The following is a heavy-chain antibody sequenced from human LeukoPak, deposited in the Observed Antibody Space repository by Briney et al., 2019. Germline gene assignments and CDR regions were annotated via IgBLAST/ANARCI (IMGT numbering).Heavy chain of an antibody. D-gene: IGHD1-26*01. J-gene: IGHJ4*02. V-gene: IGHV3-53*01. CDR3: ARGAAFSGSYSLDF. CDR1: GFTVSSNY. Sequence: GGSLRLSCAASGFTVSSNYMSWVRQAPGKGLEWVSVIYSSGTTFYAYSVKGRFTISRDNSKNTLFLQMSGLRDDDTAVYCCARGAAFSGSYSLDFWGQGTLVTVSS. CDR2: IYSSGTT.